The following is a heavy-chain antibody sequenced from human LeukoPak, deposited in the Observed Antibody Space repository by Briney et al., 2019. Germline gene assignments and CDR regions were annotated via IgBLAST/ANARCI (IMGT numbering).Heavy chain of an antibody. D-gene: IGHD2-8*01. CDR2: IIPIFGTA. J-gene: IGHJ6*02. CDR1: GGTFSSYA. CDR3: ARGEAMVYALGRNRYYYYYGMDV. V-gene: IGHV1-69*13. Sequence: ASVKVSCKASGGTFSSYAISWVRQAPGQGLEWMGGIIPIFGTANYAQKFQGRVTITADESTSTAYMELSSLRSEDTAVYYCARGEAMVYALGRNRYYYYYGMDVWGQGTTVTVSS.